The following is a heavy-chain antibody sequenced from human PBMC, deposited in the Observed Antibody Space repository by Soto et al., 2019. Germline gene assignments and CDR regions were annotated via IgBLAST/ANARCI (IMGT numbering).Heavy chain of an antibody. J-gene: IGHJ6*04. V-gene: IGHV3-73*01. CDR3: TILSEAEYYHYGMNV. CDR2: TRSKANNYAT. CDR1: GFTFSAFA. Sequence: GGSLRLSCAASGFTFSAFAIHWVCQASGKGLEWVGRTRSKANNYATDSAASVQGRFTVSRDESGNTAYLQMHSLKTEDTAVYYCTILSEAEYYHYGMNVWGKGTTVTVSS.